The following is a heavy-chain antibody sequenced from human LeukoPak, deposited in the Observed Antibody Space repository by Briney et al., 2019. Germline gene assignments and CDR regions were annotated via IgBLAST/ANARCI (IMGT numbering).Heavy chain of an antibody. D-gene: IGHD6-13*01. CDR3: ARDLIAAAGDGY. Sequence: GGSLRLSCVASGFTFSNYWMYWVRQAPGKGLEWVSRINSDASSISYVDSVRGRFTISRDNSKNTLYLQMNSLRAEDTAVYYCARDLIAAAGDGYWGQGTLVTVSS. CDR1: GFTFSNYW. J-gene: IGHJ4*02. V-gene: IGHV3-74*01. CDR2: INSDASSI.